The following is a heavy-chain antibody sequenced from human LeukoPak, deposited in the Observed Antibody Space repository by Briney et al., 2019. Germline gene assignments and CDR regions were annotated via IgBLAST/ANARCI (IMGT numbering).Heavy chain of an antibody. J-gene: IGHJ6*03. V-gene: IGHV4-61*02. Sequence: PSETLSLTCTVSGGSISSGSYYWSWIRQPAGKGLEWIGRIYTSGSTNYNPSLKSRVTISVDTSKNQFSLKLSSVTAADTAVYYCARERELGIFSSYYYYYYMDVWGKGTTVTVSS. CDR3: ARERELGIFSSYYYYYYMDV. CDR2: IYTSGST. CDR1: GGSISSGSYY. D-gene: IGHD7-27*01.